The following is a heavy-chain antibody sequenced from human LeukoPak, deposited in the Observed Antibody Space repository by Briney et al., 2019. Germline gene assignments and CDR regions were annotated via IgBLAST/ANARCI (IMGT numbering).Heavy chain of an antibody. CDR3: ARHYDFWSGYYDY. J-gene: IGHJ4*02. CDR2: IKQDGSEK. Sequence: GGSLRLSCAASGFTFSSYWMSWVRQAPGKGLEWVANIKQDGSEKYYVDSVKGRFTISRDNAKNSLYLQMNSPRAEDTAVYYCARHYDFWSGYYDYWGQGTLVTVSS. CDR1: GFTFSSYW. D-gene: IGHD3-3*01. V-gene: IGHV3-7*01.